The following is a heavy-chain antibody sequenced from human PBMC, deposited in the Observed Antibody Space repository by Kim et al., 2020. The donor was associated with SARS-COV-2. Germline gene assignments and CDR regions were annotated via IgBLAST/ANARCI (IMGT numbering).Heavy chain of an antibody. J-gene: IGHJ1*01. CDR1: GFTFSSYG. V-gene: IGHV3-30*18. D-gene: IGHD3-3*01. CDR2: ISYDGSNK. CDR3: AKGERREWLLRLEYFQY. Sequence: GGSLRLSCAASGFTFSSYGMHWVRQAPGKGLEWVAVISYDGSNKYYADSVKGRFTISRDNSKNTLYLQMNSLRAEDTAVYYCAKGERREWLLRLEYFQY.